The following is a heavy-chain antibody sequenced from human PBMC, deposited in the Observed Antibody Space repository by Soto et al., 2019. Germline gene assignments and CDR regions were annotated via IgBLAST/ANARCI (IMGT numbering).Heavy chain of an antibody. CDR2: IYYSGNT. CDR1: GGSISSSSYY. J-gene: IGHJ6*02. V-gene: IGHV4-39*01. CDR3: VCIFSGGYGYGFYYYGMDV. Sequence: SETLSLTCTVSGGSISSSSYYWGWIRQPPGKGLEWIGSIYYSGNTYYNPSLKSRVTISVDTAKNQFSLKLSSVTAADTAVYYCVCIFSGGYGYGFYYYGMDVWGQGTTVTVSS. D-gene: IGHD5-18*01.